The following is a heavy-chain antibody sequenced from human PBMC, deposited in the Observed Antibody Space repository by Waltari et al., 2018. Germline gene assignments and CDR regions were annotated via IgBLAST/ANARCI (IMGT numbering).Heavy chain of an antibody. CDR2: WYRSGST. Sequence: VHLQESGPGLVKPSATLSLPCGVSDYSLRSGYFWGWIRQPPGKGLEWIGSWYRSGSTYYNPSLQSRVTISADTSKNQFSLNLTSVTAADTAVYYCARVSSSWYLGDYFYYGVDVWGQGATVTVSS. D-gene: IGHD6-13*01. V-gene: IGHV4-38-2*01. J-gene: IGHJ6*01. CDR1: DYSLRSGYF. CDR3: ARVSSSWYLGDYFYYGVDV.